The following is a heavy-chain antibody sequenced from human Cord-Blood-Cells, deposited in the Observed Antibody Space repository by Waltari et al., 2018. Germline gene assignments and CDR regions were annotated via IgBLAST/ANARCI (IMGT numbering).Heavy chain of an antibody. J-gene: IGHJ3*02. CDR2: SIPFFGTA. D-gene: IGHD1-1*01. Sequence: QVQLVQSGAEVKKPGSSVKVSCKASGGTFSRYALSWVGQAPGQGLEWMGESIPFFGTANYAQNFQGRVTITADESAGTACMWLSSLRSEDTAVYYCAREGAGTHAFDIWGQGTWSPSLQ. CDR3: AREGAGTHAFDI. CDR1: GGTFSRYA. V-gene: IGHV1-69*01.